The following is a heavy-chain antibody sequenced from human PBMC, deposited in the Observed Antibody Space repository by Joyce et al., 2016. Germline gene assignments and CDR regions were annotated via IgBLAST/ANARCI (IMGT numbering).Heavy chain of an antibody. CDR2: INDRGST. D-gene: IGHD2-15*01. V-gene: IGHV4-34*01. CDR1: GGSLSNYF. Sequence: QVHLQQWGAGLLKPSETLSLSCAVYGGSLSNYFWSWIRQSPGKGLEWIGQINDRGSTPYNPSLKSRVTISVDTSKKQFSLKLSSVAAADTAVYYCARPVYCSATTCAGPFHIWGQGTLVTVSS. J-gene: IGHJ4*01. CDR3: ARPVYCSATTCAGPFHI.